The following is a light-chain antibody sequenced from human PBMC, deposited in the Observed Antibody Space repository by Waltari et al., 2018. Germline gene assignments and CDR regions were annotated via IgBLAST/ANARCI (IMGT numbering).Light chain of an antibody. J-gene: IGKJ3*01. CDR1: QSISSW. CDR3: QQRSNWPPIFT. CDR2: KAS. Sequence: DIQMTQSPSTLSASVGDRVTITCRASQSISSWLAWYQQKPGKAPKLLIYKASSLESGVPSRFSGSGSGTEFTLTISSLQPDDFATYYCQQRSNWPPIFTFGPGTKVDIK. V-gene: IGKV1-5*03.